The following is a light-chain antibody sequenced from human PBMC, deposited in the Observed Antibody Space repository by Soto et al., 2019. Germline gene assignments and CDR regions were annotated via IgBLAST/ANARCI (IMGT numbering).Light chain of an antibody. CDR2: GAS. J-gene: IGKJ4*01. V-gene: IGKV3-15*01. Sequence: EKVMTQSPAALSVSPGERATLSCRASQSVNSNLAWYQQKAGQAPRLLLYGASTRATGIPARFSGSASGTEFTLTISSLQSEDSAVYYCQQYNDWPLTFGVGTKVEIK. CDR3: QQYNDWPLT. CDR1: QSVNSN.